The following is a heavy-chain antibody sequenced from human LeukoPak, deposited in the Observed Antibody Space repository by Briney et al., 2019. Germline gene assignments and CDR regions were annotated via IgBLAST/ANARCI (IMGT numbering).Heavy chain of an antibody. CDR2: IYYSGST. D-gene: IGHD6-13*01. CDR1: GAYVTTYS. Sequence: SETLSLTCIVSGAYVTTYSWNWIRQPPGKGLEWIGYIYYSGSTNYNPPLKSRVTISVDTSKNQFSLKLSSVTAADTAVYYCARGDGITAAEYGYWGQGTLITVSS. J-gene: IGHJ4*02. V-gene: IGHV4-59*02. CDR3: ARGDGITAAEYGY.